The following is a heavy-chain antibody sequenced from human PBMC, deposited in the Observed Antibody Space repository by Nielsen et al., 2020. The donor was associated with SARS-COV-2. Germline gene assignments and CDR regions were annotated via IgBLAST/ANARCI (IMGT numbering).Heavy chain of an antibody. Sequence: GGSLRLSCAASGFTFSSYWMHWVRQAPGKGLVWVSRINSDGSSTSYADSVKGRFTISRDNSKNTLYLQMHSLRPEDTAVYYCTKEGTYCTSTICYVRAFDIWGQGTMVTVSS. V-gene: IGHV3-74*01. CDR3: TKEGTYCTSTICYVRAFDI. D-gene: IGHD2-2*01. CDR2: INSDGSST. J-gene: IGHJ3*02. CDR1: GFTFSSYW.